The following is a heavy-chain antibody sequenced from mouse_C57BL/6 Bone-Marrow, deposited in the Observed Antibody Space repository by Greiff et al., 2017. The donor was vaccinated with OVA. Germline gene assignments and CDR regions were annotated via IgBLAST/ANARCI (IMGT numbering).Heavy chain of an antibody. D-gene: IGHD1-1*01. CDR1: GFTFTDYY. V-gene: IGHV7-3*01. CDR2: IRNKANGYTT. CDR3: ASIPHYYGSSSFWNFDV. Sequence: EVQGVESGGGLVQPGGSLSLSCAASGFTFTDYYMSWVRQPPGKALEWLGFIRNKANGYTTEYSASVKGRFTISRDNSQSILYLQMNALRAEDSATYYCASIPHYYGSSSFWNFDVWGTGTTVTVSS. J-gene: IGHJ1*03.